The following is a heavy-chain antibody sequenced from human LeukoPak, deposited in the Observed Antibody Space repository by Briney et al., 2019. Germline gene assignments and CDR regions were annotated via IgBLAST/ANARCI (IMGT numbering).Heavy chain of an antibody. Sequence: GGSLRLSCAASGFTFSSYSMNWVRQAPGKGLGWVSSISSSSSYIYYADSVKGRFTISRDNAKNSLYLQMNSLRAEDTAVYYCARAWFGELLRYWGQGTLVTVSS. CDR1: GFTFSSYS. D-gene: IGHD3-10*01. CDR3: ARAWFGELLRY. V-gene: IGHV3-21*01. CDR2: ISSSSSYI. J-gene: IGHJ4*02.